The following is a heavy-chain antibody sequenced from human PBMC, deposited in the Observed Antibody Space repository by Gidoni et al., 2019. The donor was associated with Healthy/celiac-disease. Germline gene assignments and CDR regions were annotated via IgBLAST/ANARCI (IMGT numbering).Heavy chain of an antibody. D-gene: IGHD5-12*01. Sequence: QLQLQESGPGLVKPSETLSLPCTVPGGSISRSSYYWGWLRQPPGKGLECIGSIYYCGSAYCNPSLKRRVTISVDTSKNQFSLKLSSVTAADAAEYYCARIEMATTLWGQGTLVTVSS. CDR2: IYYCGSA. J-gene: IGHJ4*02. CDR3: ARIEMATTL. CDR1: GGSISRSSYY. V-gene: IGHV4-39*01.